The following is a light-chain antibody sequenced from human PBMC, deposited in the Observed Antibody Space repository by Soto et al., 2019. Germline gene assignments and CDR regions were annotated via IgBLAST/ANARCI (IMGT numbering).Light chain of an antibody. CDR3: QSYASSLSGSYV. V-gene: IGLV1-40*01. Sequence: QPVLTQPPSVSEAPGQRVTISCTGSSSNIGAGYDVHWYQRLPGTAPKVLIYNNNNRPSGVPDRFSGSKSGTSASLAITGLQAEDEADYYCQSYASSLSGSYVFGTGTKLTVL. CDR1: SSNIGAGYD. J-gene: IGLJ1*01. CDR2: NNN.